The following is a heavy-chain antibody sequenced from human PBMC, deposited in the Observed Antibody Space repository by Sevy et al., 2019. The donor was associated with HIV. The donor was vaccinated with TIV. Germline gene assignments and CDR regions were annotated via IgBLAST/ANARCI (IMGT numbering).Heavy chain of an antibody. J-gene: IGHJ4*02. V-gene: IGHV5-51*01. CDR2: IFPDDSDT. CDR1: GYSFTSHW. D-gene: IGHD3-22*01. CDR3: ATSRSGYFDSSGYYIY. Sequence: GESLKISCQGSGYSFTSHWIVWVRHMPGKGLEWMGIIFPDDSDTRYSPSFQGQVTFSADKSINTAYLQWSSQKASDTAMYYCATSRSGYFDSSGYYIYWGQRTLVTVSS.